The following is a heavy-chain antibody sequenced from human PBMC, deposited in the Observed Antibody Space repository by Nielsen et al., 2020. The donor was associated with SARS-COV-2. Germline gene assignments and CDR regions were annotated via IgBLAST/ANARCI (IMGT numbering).Heavy chain of an antibody. CDR2: ISWNSGSI. D-gene: IGHD4-17*01. J-gene: IGHJ3*02. CDR3: AKGPHYEDAFDI. V-gene: IGHV3-9*01. Sequence: SLKISCAASGFTFSSYAMHWVRQAPGKGLEWVSGISWNSGSIGYADSVKGRFTISRDNAKNSLYLQMNSLRAEDTALYYCAKGPHYEDAFDIWGQGTMVTVSS. CDR1: GFTFSSYA.